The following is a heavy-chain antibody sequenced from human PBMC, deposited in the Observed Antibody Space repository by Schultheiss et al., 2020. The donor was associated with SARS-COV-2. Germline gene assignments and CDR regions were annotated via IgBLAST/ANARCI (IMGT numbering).Heavy chain of an antibody. V-gene: IGHV1-2*02. CDR1: GYTFTGYY. J-gene: IGHJ5*02. CDR3: ARDPRIAAAGGERFDP. D-gene: IGHD6-13*01. CDR2: INPNSGGT. Sequence: ASVKVSCKASGYTFTGYYMHWVRQAPGQGLEWMGWINPNSGGTGYAQKFQGRVTVTRDTSISTAYMEVSRLRSDDTAVYYCARDPRIAAAGGERFDPWGQGTLVTVSS.